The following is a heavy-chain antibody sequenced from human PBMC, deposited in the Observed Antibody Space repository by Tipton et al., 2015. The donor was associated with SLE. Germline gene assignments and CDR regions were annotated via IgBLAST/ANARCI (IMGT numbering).Heavy chain of an antibody. Sequence: TLSLTCTVSGGPISRSNYYLAWIRQPPGKGLEWIGSMFYSGSTYYNPSLKSRVTFSIDTSTNQFSLQLTSVTAADTAVYYRATEVRFGVVIYFEHWGQGTLVTVPS. J-gene: IGHJ4*02. D-gene: IGHD3-3*01. CDR3: ATEVRFGVVIYFEH. CDR1: GGPISRSNYY. CDR2: MFYSGST. V-gene: IGHV4-39*07.